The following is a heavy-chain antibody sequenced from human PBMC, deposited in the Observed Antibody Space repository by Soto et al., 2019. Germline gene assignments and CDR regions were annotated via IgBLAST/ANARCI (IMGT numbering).Heavy chain of an antibody. J-gene: IGHJ3*02. V-gene: IGHV1-18*04. Sequence: ASVKVSCKASGYPFTSYGISWVRQAPGQGLEWMGWIRAYNGNKKYAQKLQGRVTMTTDTSTSTAYMELMSLRSDDTAVYYCAHYEGRDGALDIWGQGTMVTVS. D-gene: IGHD4-17*01. CDR1: GYPFTSYG. CDR2: IRAYNGNK. CDR3: AHYEGRDGALDI.